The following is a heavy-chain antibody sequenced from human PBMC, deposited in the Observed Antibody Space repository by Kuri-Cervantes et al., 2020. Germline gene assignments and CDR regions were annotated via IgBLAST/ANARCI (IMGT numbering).Heavy chain of an antibody. CDR2: IWYDGSNK. V-gene: IGHV3-33*01. J-gene: IGHJ5*02. CDR3: ARGPSYPWFDP. Sequence: GESLKISCAASGFTFSSYGMHWVRQAPGKGLEWVAVIWYDGSNKYYADSVKGRFTISRDNSKNTLYLQMNSLRAEDTAVYYCARGPSYPWFDPWGQGTLVTVSS. CDR1: GFTFSSYG.